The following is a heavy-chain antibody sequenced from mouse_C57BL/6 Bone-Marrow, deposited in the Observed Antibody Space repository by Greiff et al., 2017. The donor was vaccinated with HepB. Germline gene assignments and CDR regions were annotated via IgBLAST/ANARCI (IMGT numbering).Heavy chain of an antibody. J-gene: IGHJ1*03. V-gene: IGHV1-39*01. CDR1: GYSFTDYN. D-gene: IGHD1-1*01. CDR3: ARLGSSRLFYWYFDV. CDR2: INPNYGTT. Sequence: VQLKESGPELVKPGASVKISCKASGYSFTDYNMNWVKQSNGKSLEWIGVINPNYGTTSYNQKFKGKATLTVDQSSSTAYMQLNSLTSEDSAVYYCARLGSSRLFYWYFDVWGTGTTVTVSS.